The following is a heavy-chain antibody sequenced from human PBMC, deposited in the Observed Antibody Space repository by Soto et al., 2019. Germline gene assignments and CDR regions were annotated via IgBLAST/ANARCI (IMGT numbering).Heavy chain of an antibody. J-gene: IGHJ4*02. CDR3: ARQIQLWPNFDY. D-gene: IGHD5-18*01. V-gene: IGHV4-61*01. CDR1: CGSVSSGSYY. CDR2: IYYSGST. Sequence: PSETLSLTCTVSCGSVSSGSYYCSWIRQPPGKGLEWIGYIYYSGSTNYNPSLKSRVTISVDTSKNQFSLKLSSVTAADTAVYYCARQIQLWPNFDYWGQGTLVTVSS.